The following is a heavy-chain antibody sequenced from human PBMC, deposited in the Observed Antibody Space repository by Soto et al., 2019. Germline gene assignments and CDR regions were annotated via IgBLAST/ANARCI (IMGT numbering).Heavy chain of an antibody. J-gene: IGHJ4*02. V-gene: IGHV3-23*01. D-gene: IGHD6-19*01. CDR1: GFTFRNYA. Sequence: EVQLLESGGGLVQPGGSLRLSCAASGFTFRNYAMNWVRQPPGNGLEWVSTINGTTGATYYADSVKGRFTISSYNSKNTLYMEMSTLGAEDTAVYYCAKVEGLQWRRLPLDYWGQGTLVTVS. CDR3: AKVEGLQWRRLPLDY. CDR2: INGTTGAT.